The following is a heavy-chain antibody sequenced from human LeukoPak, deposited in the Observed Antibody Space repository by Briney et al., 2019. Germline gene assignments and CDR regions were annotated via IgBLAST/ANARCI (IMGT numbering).Heavy chain of an antibody. CDR1: KFTFSDYY. Sequence: RHSWSTGKFTFSDYYMSWIRPAAGKKQEWVSYISSTSSYTNYADSVKGRFTISRDNAKNSLHLQMNSLRAEDTAVYYCARSYGWLPGGMWGQGTLVTVSS. CDR2: ISSTSSYT. D-gene: IGHD5-12*01. V-gene: IGHV3-11*03. J-gene: IGHJ4*02. CDR3: ARSYGWLPGGM.